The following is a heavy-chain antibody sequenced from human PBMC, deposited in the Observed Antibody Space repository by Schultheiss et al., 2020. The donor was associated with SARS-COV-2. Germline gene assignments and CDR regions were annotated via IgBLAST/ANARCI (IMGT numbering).Heavy chain of an antibody. CDR1: GYSISSGYY. J-gene: IGHJ4*02. V-gene: IGHV4-38-2*02. D-gene: IGHD4-23*01. CDR2: IYYSGST. Sequence: SQTLSLTCAVSGYSISSGYYWGWIRQPPGKGLEWIGYIYYSGSTNYNPSLKSRVTISVDTSKNQFSLKLSSVTAADTAVYYCARDLRTVVTPYGYWGQGTLVTVSS. CDR3: ARDLRTVVTPYGY.